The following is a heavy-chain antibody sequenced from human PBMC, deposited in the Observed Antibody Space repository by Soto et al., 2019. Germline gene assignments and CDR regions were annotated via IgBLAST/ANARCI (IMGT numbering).Heavy chain of an antibody. CDR2: IKQDGSEK. V-gene: IGHV3-7*05. Sequence: GGSLRLSCVVSGFTFSSDWMSWVRQAPGKGLEWVANIKQDGSEKNYEDSVRGRFTISRDNAKNSLYLQMNSLRAEDTAVYYCARGGSAPGYWGKGTLVTVSS. D-gene: IGHD3-10*01. J-gene: IGHJ4*02. CDR3: ARGGSAPGY. CDR1: GFTFSSDW.